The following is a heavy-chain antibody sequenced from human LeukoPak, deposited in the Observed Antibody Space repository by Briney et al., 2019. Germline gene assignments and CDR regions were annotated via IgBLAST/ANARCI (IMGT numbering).Heavy chain of an antibody. J-gene: IGHJ4*02. CDR2: ISGSGGST. CDR1: GFTFSSYA. D-gene: IGHD3-16*01. V-gene: IGHV3-23*01. CDR3: AKGDDYVWGSYPYYFDY. Sequence: GGSLRLSCAASGFTFSSYAMSWVRQAPGKGLEWVSAISGSGGSTYYADSVKGRFTISRDNSKNTLYLQMNSLRAEDAAVYYCAKGDDYVWGSYPYYFDYWGQGTLVTVSS.